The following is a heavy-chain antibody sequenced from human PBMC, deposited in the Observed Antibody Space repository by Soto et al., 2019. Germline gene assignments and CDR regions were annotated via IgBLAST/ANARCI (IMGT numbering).Heavy chain of an antibody. Sequence: QVQLVQSGTEVKKPGASVKVSCKASGYTVTDYYIHWVRQAPGQGLEWMGWIDPKNGGTIYAQKFQDRVTMTRDTSSSTAYMDLSRLTSDDTALYYCARDDYRIYPYWGQGTLVTVSS. CDR2: IDPKNGGT. V-gene: IGHV1-2*02. J-gene: IGHJ4*02. CDR1: GYTVTDYY. CDR3: ARDDYRIYPY. D-gene: IGHD5-12*01.